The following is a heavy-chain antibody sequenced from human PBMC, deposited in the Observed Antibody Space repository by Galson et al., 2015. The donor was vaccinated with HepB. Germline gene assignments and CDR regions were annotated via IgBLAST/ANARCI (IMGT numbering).Heavy chain of an antibody. Sequence: SLRLSCAASGFTFSSYGMHWVRQAPGKGLEWVAVISYDGSNKYYADSVKGRFTISRDNSKNTLYLQMNSLRAEDTAVYYCAKVGHTGEIDYWGQGTLVTVSS. J-gene: IGHJ4*02. CDR1: GFTFSSYG. D-gene: IGHD4-17*01. V-gene: IGHV3-30*18. CDR2: ISYDGSNK. CDR3: AKVGHTGEIDY.